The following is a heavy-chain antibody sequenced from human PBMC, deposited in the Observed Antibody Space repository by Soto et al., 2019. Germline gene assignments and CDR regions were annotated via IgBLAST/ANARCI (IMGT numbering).Heavy chain of an antibody. CDR2: IKQDGSEK. CDR3: ARDNRLAVAGKYYYAIDV. CDR1: GFTFSSYW. D-gene: IGHD6-19*01. V-gene: IGHV3-7*01. J-gene: IGHJ6*02. Sequence: LRLSCAASGFTFSSYWMSWVRQAPGKGLEWVANIKQDGSEKYYVDSVKGRFTISRDNAKNSLYLQMNSLRAEDTAVYYCARDNRLAVAGKYYYAIDVWGQGTTVTVSS.